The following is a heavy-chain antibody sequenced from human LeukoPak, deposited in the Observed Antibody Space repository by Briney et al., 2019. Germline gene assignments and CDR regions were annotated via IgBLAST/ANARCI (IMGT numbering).Heavy chain of an antibody. Sequence: SETLSLTCTVSGGSISSSSYYWGWIRQPPGKGLEWIGSMYYSGSTYYNPSLKSRVTISVDTSKNQFSLKLSSVTAADTAVYYCARVGVINWFDPWGQGTLVTVCS. D-gene: IGHD3-16*01. CDR3: ARVGVINWFDP. J-gene: IGHJ5*02. CDR1: GGSISSSSYY. CDR2: MYYSGST. V-gene: IGHV4-39*07.